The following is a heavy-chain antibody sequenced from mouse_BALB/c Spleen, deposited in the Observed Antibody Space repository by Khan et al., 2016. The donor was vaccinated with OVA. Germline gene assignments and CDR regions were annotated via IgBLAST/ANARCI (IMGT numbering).Heavy chain of an antibody. Sequence: EVQLLESGPGLVKPSQSLSLTCTVTGYSITSDYAWNWIRQFPGNKLEWMGYISYSGSTGYNPSLKSRLSITRDTSNNKFFMQLNSVTTEDTATXYFSIRCYYGHCYFDVWGAWTTVTVSS. CDR1: GYSITSDYA. J-gene: IGHJ1*01. CDR3: SIRCYYGHCYFDV. V-gene: IGHV3-2*02. CDR2: ISYSGST. D-gene: IGHD1-1*01.